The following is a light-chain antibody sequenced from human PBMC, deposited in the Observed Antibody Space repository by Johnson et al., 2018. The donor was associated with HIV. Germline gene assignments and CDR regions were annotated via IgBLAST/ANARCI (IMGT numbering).Light chain of an antibody. Sequence: QSVLTQPPSVSAAPGQKVTISCSGSSSNIGNKYVSWYQQLPGTAPKLLIYENSKRPSGIPDRFSGSKSGPSATLGITGLTPGDEADYYCGAWDSSLSAYVFGTGTKVTVL. J-gene: IGLJ1*01. V-gene: IGLV1-51*02. CDR1: SSNIGNKY. CDR3: GAWDSSLSAYV. CDR2: ENS.